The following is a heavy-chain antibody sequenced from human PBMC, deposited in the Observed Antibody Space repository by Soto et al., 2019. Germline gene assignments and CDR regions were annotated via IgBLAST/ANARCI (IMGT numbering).Heavy chain of an antibody. J-gene: IGHJ4*01. D-gene: IGHD1-26*01. Sequence: GGSMRLSCAAAGGIFGNCGMHWVRQAAGRGLEWVAAMSSDGINEHYTDSVKGRFTISRDNSKNTLSLQMDSLREEDSAVYYCARGDFPYFDFWGHGTLVTVSS. CDR3: ARGDFPYFDF. CDR2: MSSDGINE. V-gene: IGHV3-30*03. CDR1: GGIFGNCG.